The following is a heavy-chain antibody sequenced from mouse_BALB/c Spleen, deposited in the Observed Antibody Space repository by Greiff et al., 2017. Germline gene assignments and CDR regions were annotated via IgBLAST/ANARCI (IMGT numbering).Heavy chain of an antibody. J-gene: IGHJ3*01. CDR1: GFTFSSYT. V-gene: IGHV5-12-2*01. CDR2: ISNGGGST. CDR3: ARHAHEGPWFAY. Sequence: EVMLVESGGGLVQPGGSLKLSCAASGFTFSSYTMSWVRQTPEKRLEWVAYISNGGGSTYYPDTVKGRFTISRDNAKNTLYLQMSSLKSEDTAMYYCARHAHEGPWFAYWGQGTLVTVSA.